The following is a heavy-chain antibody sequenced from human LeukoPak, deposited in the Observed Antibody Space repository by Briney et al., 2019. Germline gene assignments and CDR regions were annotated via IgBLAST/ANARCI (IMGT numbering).Heavy chain of an antibody. J-gene: IGHJ6*02. CDR2: IYYSGST. D-gene: IGHD3-22*01. CDR1: GGSISSYY. CDR3: ARVVEDSSGYYISYGMDV. Sequence: SETLSLTCTVSGGSISSYYWSWIRQPPGKGLEWMVYIYYSGSTNYNPSLKSRVTISVDTSKNQFSLKLSSVTAADTAVYYCARVVEDSSGYYISYGMDVWGQGTTVTVSS. V-gene: IGHV4-59*01.